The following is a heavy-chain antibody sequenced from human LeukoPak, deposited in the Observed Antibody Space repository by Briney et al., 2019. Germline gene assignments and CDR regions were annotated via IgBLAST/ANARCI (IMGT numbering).Heavy chain of an antibody. V-gene: IGHV1-69*13. J-gene: IGHJ4*02. D-gene: IGHD3-10*01. CDR2: IIPIFGTA. CDR3: ARNGGGVRGVYYFDY. Sequence: GASVKVSCKASGGTFISYAISWVRQAPGQGLEWMGGIIPIFGTANYAQKFQGRVTITADESTSTAYMELSSLRSEDTAVYYCARNGGGVRGVYYFDYWGQGTLVTVSS. CDR1: GGTFISYA.